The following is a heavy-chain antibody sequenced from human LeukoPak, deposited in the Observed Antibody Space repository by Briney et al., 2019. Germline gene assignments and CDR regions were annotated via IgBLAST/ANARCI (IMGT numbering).Heavy chain of an antibody. J-gene: IGHJ3*02. CDR2: INSDGSST. Sequence: GGSLRLSCAASGFTLSSYWMHWVRQAPGMGLVWASRINSDGSSTSYADSVKGRFTISRDNAKNTLYLQINSLRAEDTAVYSCARGSYSFDIWGQGTMVTVSS. CDR3: ARGSYSFDI. V-gene: IGHV3-74*01. D-gene: IGHD2-21*01. CDR1: GFTLSSYW.